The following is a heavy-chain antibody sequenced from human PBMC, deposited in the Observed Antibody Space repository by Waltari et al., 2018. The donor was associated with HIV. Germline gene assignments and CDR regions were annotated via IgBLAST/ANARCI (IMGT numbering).Heavy chain of an antibody. CDR3: ARDLSYYYGMDV. J-gene: IGHJ6*02. Sequence: EVRLVESGGGLVKPGGSLRLSCVVSGFSFSSYSMKWVRQAPGKGLEWFSSMSGTSDYIDYGDSVKGRFTVSRDNAKNSLYLQMNSLRGEDSAIYYCARDLSYYYGMDVWGPGTTVIVSS. V-gene: IGHV3-21*01. CDR1: GFSFSSYS. CDR2: MSGTSDYI.